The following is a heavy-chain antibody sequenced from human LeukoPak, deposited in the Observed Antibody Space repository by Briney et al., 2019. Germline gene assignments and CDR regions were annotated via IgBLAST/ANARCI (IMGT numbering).Heavy chain of an antibody. Sequence: GGSLRLSCAASGFTFSSYWMSWVRQAPGKGLEWVANIKQDGSEKYYVDSVKGRFTVSRDNAKNSLYLQINSLRVEDTAVFYCTRDSGRFRLDYWGQGILVTVSS. V-gene: IGHV3-7*01. CDR1: GFTFSSYW. CDR3: TRDSGRFRLDY. D-gene: IGHD6-19*01. CDR2: IKQDGSEK. J-gene: IGHJ4*02.